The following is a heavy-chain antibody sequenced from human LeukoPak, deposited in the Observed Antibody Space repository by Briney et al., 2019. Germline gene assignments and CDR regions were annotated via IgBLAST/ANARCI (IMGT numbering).Heavy chain of an antibody. Sequence: SSETLSLTCTVSGGSISSYYWGWIRQPPGKGLEWIGSIFHSGSTYYNPSLKSRVTMSVDTSKNQFSLKLSSVTAADTAVYYCARDPPMAATPAGAFDIWGQGTMVTVSS. D-gene: IGHD6-13*01. CDR1: GGSISSYY. CDR3: ARDPPMAATPAGAFDI. J-gene: IGHJ3*02. V-gene: IGHV4-59*12. CDR2: IFHSGST.